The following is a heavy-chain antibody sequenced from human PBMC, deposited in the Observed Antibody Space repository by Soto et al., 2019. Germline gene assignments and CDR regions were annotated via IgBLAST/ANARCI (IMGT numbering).Heavy chain of an antibody. CDR2: ITGSGGDT. D-gene: IGHD6-13*01. Sequence: GGSLRLSCAASGFIFSSYAMGWVRQTPGKGLEWVSAITGSGGDTYYMDSLKGRFAMSRDNSKNTLYLEMTSLRAEDTALYYCAKLGSSTWSPHYYFDSWGQGSLVTVSS. CDR3: AKLGSSTWSPHYYFDS. J-gene: IGHJ4*02. CDR1: GFIFSSYA. V-gene: IGHV3-23*01.